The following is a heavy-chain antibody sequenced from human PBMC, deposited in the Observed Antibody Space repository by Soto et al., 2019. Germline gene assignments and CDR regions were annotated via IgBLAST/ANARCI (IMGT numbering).Heavy chain of an antibody. V-gene: IGHV3-48*01. CDR3: ARDLSCGELGYCSGGKDLYAFDI. CDR1: GFTFSSYS. Sequence: GGSLRLSCAASGFTFSSYSMNWVRQAPGKGLEWVSYISSSSSTIYYADSVKGRFTISRDNAKNSLYLQMNSLRAEDTAVYYCARDLSCGELGYCSGGKDLYAFDIWGQGTMVTVSS. D-gene: IGHD2-15*01. CDR2: ISSSSSTI. J-gene: IGHJ3*02.